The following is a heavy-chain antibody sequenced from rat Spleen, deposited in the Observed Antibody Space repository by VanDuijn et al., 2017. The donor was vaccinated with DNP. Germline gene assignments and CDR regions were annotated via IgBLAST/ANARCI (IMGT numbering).Heavy chain of an antibody. Sequence: EVQLQESGPGLVKPSQSLSLTCSVTGYSITNNYWGWIRKFPGDKMEWIGHISYSGRTTYNPSLKSRISITRDTSKNQIFLQLNSVSTDDTATYYCARWRIGPHYFDYWGQGVMVTVSS. CDR3: ARWRIGPHYFDY. J-gene: IGHJ2*01. D-gene: IGHD1-11*01. CDR1: GYSITNNY. V-gene: IGHV3-1*01. CDR2: ISYSGRT.